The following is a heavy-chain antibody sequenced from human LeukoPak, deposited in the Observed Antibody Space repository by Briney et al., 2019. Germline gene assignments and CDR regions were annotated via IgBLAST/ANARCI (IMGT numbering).Heavy chain of an antibody. J-gene: IGHJ3*02. CDR2: IKQDGSEK. CDR1: GFTFSSYW. D-gene: IGHD3-22*01. CDR3: ARDGPIESYDSSGGDAFDI. V-gene: IGHV3-7*01. Sequence: GSLRLSCAASGFTFSSYWMSWVRQAPGKGLEWVANIKQDGSEKYYVDSVKGRFTISRDNAKNSLYLQMNSLRAEDTAVYYCARDGPIESYDSSGGDAFDIWGQGTMVTVSS.